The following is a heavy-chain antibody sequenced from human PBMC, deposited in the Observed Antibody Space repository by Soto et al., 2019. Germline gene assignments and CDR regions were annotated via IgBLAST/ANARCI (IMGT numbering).Heavy chain of an antibody. J-gene: IGHJ4*02. V-gene: IGHV3-21*01. CDR1: GFTFSSYS. D-gene: IGHD3-22*01. CDR3: ARDPPHYYYDSSGYPDY. CDR2: ISSSSSYI. Sequence: PGGSLRLSCAASGFTFSSYSMNWVRQAPGKGLEWVSSISSSSSYIYYADSVKGRFTISRDNAKNSLYLQMNSLRAEDTAVYYCARDPPHYYYDSSGYPDYWGQGTLVTVSS.